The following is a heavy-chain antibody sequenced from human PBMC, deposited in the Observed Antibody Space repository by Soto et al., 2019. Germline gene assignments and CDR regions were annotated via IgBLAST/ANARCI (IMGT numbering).Heavy chain of an antibody. J-gene: IGHJ5*02. D-gene: IGHD2-2*01. V-gene: IGHV4-31*03. CDR2: IYYSGTT. CDR3: ARCSLVVVPAPGFDP. CDR1: GGSISSGGYY. Sequence: SETLSLTCTVSGGSISSGGYYWSWIRQHPGKGLEWIGYIYYSGTTYYNPSLKSRVTISVDTSKNQFSLKLSSVSAADTALYYCARCSLVVVPAPGFDPWGRGTLVTV.